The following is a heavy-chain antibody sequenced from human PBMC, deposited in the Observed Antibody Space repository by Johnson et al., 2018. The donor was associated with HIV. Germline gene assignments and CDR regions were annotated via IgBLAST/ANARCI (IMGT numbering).Heavy chain of an antibody. D-gene: IGHD6-19*01. J-gene: IGHJ3*02. CDR3: ARVQWLILDAFDI. CDR2: ISYDGSNK. V-gene: IGHV3-30*03. Sequence: QVQLVESGGGLIQHGGSLRLSCAASGFTFSSYGMHWVRQAPGKGLEWVAVISYDGSNKYYADSVQGRFNISRDNSKNTRYLQMNSLRAEDTAVYYCARVQWLILDAFDIWGQGTMVTVSS. CDR1: GFTFSSYG.